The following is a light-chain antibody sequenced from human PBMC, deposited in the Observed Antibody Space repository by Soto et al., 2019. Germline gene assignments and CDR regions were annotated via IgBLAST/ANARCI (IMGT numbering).Light chain of an antibody. V-gene: IGLV2-8*01. CDR2: DVS. Sequence: QSALTQPPSASGSPGQSVTISCNGTSSDVGGYNYVSWYQQHPGKAPKLMIYDVSKRPSGVPDRFSGSKSGNTASLTVSGLQAEDEADYYCSSYAGSTVVFGGGTKLTVL. CDR3: SSYAGSTVV. CDR1: SSDVGGYNY. J-gene: IGLJ2*01.